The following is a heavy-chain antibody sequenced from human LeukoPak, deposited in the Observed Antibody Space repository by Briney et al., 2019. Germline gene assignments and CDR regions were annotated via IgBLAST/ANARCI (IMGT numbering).Heavy chain of an antibody. J-gene: IGHJ4*02. V-gene: IGHV3-9*01. D-gene: IGHD1-26*01. Sequence: GRSLRLSCSASGFTFDDFAMHWVRQVPGRGLEWVATISWNSDGSGYADSVKGRFTISRENAKNSLYLQMNSLTPEDSALYYCTKMGPTPYAFDRWGLGTLVTVSS. CDR1: GFTFDDFA. CDR3: TKMGPTPYAFDR. CDR2: ISWNSDGS.